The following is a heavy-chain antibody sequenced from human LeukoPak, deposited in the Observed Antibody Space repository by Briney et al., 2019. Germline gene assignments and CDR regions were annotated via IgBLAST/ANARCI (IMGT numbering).Heavy chain of an antibody. Sequence: GGSLRLASAASGFTFSNYAMSWVRQAPGKGLEWVSAICGRGGTTYYSDSVKGRFTISKDNSKNTLFLQMNSLRAEDTAVYYCAKDYYYDSSGYYAYTYYFDYWGQGTLVTVSS. CDR3: AKDYYYDSSGYYAYTYYFDY. D-gene: IGHD3-22*01. CDR1: GFTFSNYA. CDR2: ICGRGGTT. J-gene: IGHJ4*02. V-gene: IGHV3-23*01.